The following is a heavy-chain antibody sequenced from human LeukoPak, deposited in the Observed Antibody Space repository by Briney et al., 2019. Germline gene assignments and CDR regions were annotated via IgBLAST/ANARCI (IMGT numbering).Heavy chain of an antibody. D-gene: IGHD1-26*01. CDR1: GFAFSDYY. CDR2: ISSSGSTI. V-gene: IGHV3-11*01. CDR3: ARIPIVGAHIDY. Sequence: SGGSLGLSCAASGFAFSDYYMSWIRQAPGKGLEWVSYISSSGSTIYYADSVKGRFTISRDNAKNSLYLQMNSLRAEDTAVYYCARIPIVGAHIDYWGQGTLVTVSS. J-gene: IGHJ4*02.